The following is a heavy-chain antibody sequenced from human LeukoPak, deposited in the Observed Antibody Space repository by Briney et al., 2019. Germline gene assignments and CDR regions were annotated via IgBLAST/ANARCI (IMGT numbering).Heavy chain of an antibody. D-gene: IGHD6-13*01. Sequence: ASVKVSCKASGYTFTSYDINWVRQATGQGLEWMGWMNPNSGNTGYAQKFQGRVTMTRNTSISTAYMELSSLRSEDTAVYYCARAPRRIAAIRAKPNYYYYYMDVWGKGTTVTVSS. CDR2: MNPNSGNT. CDR3: ARAPRRIAAIRAKPNYYYYYMDV. J-gene: IGHJ6*03. CDR1: GYTFTSYD. V-gene: IGHV1-8*01.